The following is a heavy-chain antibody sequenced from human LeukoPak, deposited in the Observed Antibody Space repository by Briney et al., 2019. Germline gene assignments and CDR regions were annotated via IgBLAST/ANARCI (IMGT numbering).Heavy chain of an antibody. CDR3: ATLYDILTGRYYYYYMDV. J-gene: IGHJ6*03. CDR1: GFTFSSYW. CDR2: IKQDGSEK. D-gene: IGHD3-9*01. V-gene: IGHV3-7*01. Sequence: GGSLRLSCAASGFTFSSYWMSWVRQAPGKGLEWVANIKQDGSEKYYVDSVKGRFTISRDNAKNSLYLQMNSLRAEDTAVYYCATLYDILTGRYYYYYMDVWGKGTTVTISS.